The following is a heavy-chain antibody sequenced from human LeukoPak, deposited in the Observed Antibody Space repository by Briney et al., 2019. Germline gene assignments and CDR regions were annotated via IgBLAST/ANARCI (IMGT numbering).Heavy chain of an antibody. CDR1: GFTLSIHW. CDR2: IKEDGSEK. D-gene: IGHD2-8*01. V-gene: IGHV3-7*02. Sequence: GGSLRLSCAASGFTLSIHWMSWVRQAPGKGLEWVANIKEDGSEKHYANSVEGRFTISRDNAKSSLWLQMNSLRAEDTAVYYCARATNGRFDIWGQGTMVTVSS. J-gene: IGHJ3*02. CDR3: ARATNGRFDI.